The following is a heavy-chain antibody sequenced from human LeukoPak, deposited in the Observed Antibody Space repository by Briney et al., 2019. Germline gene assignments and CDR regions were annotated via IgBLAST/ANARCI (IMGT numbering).Heavy chain of an antibody. J-gene: IGHJ5*02. D-gene: IGHD6-6*01. CDR3: ARVMAARREDLNWFDP. CDR2: IYYSGST. V-gene: IGHV4-30-4*01. Sequence: LSQTLSLTCTVSGGSISSGDYYWSWIRQPPGKGLEWIGYIYYSGSTYYNPSLKSRVTISVDTSKNQFSLNLTSVNAADTAIYYCARVMAARREDLNWFDPWGQGTLVTVSS. CDR1: GGSISSGDYY.